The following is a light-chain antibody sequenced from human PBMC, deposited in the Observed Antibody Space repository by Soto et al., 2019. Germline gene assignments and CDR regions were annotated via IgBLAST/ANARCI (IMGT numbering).Light chain of an antibody. CDR1: QNVYNN. CDR3: QQCRNWPPT. J-gene: IGKJ4*01. Sequence: EIVMTQSPATLSVSPGEGATLSCKASQNVYNNLAWYQQRPGKPPRLLIYDASTRATGISARFSGSGYGTEFTLTFSSLQSEDFAVYFCQQCRNWPPTFGGGTKVDIK. CDR2: DAS. V-gene: IGKV3-15*01.